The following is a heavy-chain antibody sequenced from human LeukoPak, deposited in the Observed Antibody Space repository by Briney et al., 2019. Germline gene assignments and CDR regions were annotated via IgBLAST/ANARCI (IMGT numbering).Heavy chain of an antibody. V-gene: IGHV1-69*05. CDR2: IIPIFGTA. CDR3: ARVATMTGRRGLGNWLDP. Sequence: SVKVSCKASGGTFSSYAISWVRQAPGQGLEWMGGIIPIFGTANYAQKFQGRVSFTTDESTSTAYMELSSLTSEDTAVYYCARVATMTGRRGLGNWLDPWGQGTLVTVSS. CDR1: GGTFSSYA. J-gene: IGHJ5*02. D-gene: IGHD3-10*01.